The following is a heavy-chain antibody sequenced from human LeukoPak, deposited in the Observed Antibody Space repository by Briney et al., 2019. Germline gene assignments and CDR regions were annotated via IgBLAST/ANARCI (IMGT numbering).Heavy chain of an antibody. CDR3: ARGASVVAGSDNAFDI. CDR1: GFTFSSYS. J-gene: IGHJ3*02. D-gene: IGHD6-19*01. CDR2: ISTSSSYI. Sequence: SGGSLRLPCAASGFTFSSYSMNWVRQAPGKGLEWVSSISTSSSYIYYADSVKGRFTISRDNARKSLYLQMNSLRADDTAVYYCARGASVVAGSDNAFDIWGQGTMVTVSS. V-gene: IGHV3-21*01.